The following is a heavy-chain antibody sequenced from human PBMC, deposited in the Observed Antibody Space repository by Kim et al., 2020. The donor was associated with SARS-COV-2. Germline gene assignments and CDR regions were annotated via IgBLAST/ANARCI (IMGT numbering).Heavy chain of an antibody. CDR2: MNPNSGNK. CDR1: VYTFTSYD. CDR3: ARLYRVAYASFDYYYYMDV. V-gene: IGHV1-8*02. Sequence: ASVKVYCKASVYTFTSYDSNWVRQATGQGLEWMGWMNPNSGNKGYAQKFQGRVTMTRNTYISTTYMELSSLRSEDTAVNYCARLYRVAYASFDYYYYMDVWGKGTTVTVSS. J-gene: IGHJ6*03. D-gene: IGHD2-8*02.